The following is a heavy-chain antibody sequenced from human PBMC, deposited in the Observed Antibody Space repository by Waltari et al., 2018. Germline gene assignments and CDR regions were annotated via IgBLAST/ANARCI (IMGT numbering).Heavy chain of an antibody. J-gene: IGHJ4*02. Sequence: EVQLVESGGGLVQPGGSLRLSCAASGFTVSSNYMSWVRQAPGKGLEWVSVIYSGGSTYDADSVKGRFTISRHNSKNTLYLQMNSLRAEDTAVYYCAREVYDSSGHIGVYWGQGTLVTVSS. CDR3: AREVYDSSGHIGVY. CDR2: IYSGGST. CDR1: GFTVSSNY. D-gene: IGHD3-22*01. V-gene: IGHV3-53*04.